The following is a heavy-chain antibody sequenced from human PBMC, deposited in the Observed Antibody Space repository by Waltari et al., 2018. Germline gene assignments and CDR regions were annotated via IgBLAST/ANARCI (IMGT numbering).Heavy chain of an antibody. D-gene: IGHD1-1*01. CDR3: ARGPRNWNLPLYYMDV. J-gene: IGHJ6*03. Sequence: QVQLQQWGAGLLKPSETLSLTCADYGGSFSGYYWSWIRQRPGKGLEWIGEINHSGSTNYNPSLKSRVTISVDTSKNQFSLKLSSVTAADTAVYYCARGPRNWNLPLYYMDVWGKGTTVTISS. CDR2: INHSGST. CDR1: GGSFSGYY. V-gene: IGHV4-34*01.